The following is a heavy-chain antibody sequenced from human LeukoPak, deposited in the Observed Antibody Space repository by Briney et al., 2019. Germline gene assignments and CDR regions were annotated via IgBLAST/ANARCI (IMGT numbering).Heavy chain of an antibody. CDR2: INPNNGDT. J-gene: IGHJ4*02. V-gene: IGHV1-2*02. Sequence: ASVKVSCKASGYTFTGYYMHWVRQAPGQGLEWMGWINPNNGDTNYAQNLQGRVTMTRDTSISTAYMELSSLRSDDTAVYYCARVTGRHFDWLPYFDYWGQGTLVTVSS. CDR1: GYTFTGYY. D-gene: IGHD3-9*01. CDR3: ARVTGRHFDWLPYFDY.